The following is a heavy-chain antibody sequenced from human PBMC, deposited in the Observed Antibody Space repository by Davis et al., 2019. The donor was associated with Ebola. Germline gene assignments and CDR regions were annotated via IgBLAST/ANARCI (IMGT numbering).Heavy chain of an antibody. CDR1: GGSFSGYY. CDR3: ARGRVVVVAAKPYYYCGMDV. Sequence: SETLSLTCAVYGGSFSGYYWSWIRQPPGKGLEWIGEINHSGSTNYNPSLKSRVTISVDTSKNQFSLKLSSVTAADTAVYYCARGRVVVVAAKPYYYCGMDVWGQGTTVTVSS. D-gene: IGHD2-15*01. CDR2: INHSGST. J-gene: IGHJ6*02. V-gene: IGHV4-34*01.